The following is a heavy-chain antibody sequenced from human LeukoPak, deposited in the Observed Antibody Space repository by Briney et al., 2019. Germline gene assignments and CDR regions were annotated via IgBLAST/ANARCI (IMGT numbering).Heavy chain of an antibody. CDR2: IYPGDSDT. CDR1: GYSFTSYW. V-gene: IGHV5-51*01. Sequence: GESLKISCKGSGYSFTSYWIGWVRQMPGKGLEWMGIIYPGDSDTRYSPSFQGQVTISADKSISTAYLQWSSLKASDTAMYYCARRTMVRGVILSHFDYWGQGTLVTVSS. D-gene: IGHD3-10*01. J-gene: IGHJ4*02. CDR3: ARRTMVRGVILSHFDY.